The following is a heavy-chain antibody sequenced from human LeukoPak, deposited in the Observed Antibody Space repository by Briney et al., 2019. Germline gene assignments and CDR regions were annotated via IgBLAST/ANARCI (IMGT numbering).Heavy chain of an antibody. D-gene: IGHD3-22*01. CDR2: INHSGST. V-gene: IGHV4-34*01. J-gene: IGHJ3*02. CDR3: ARDYYDSRGEAFDI. CDR1: GGSISSYY. Sequence: PSETLSLTCTVSGGSISSYYWSWIRQPPGKGLEWIGEINHSGSTNYNPSLKSRVTISVDTSKNQFSLKLNSVTAADTAVYYCARDYYDSRGEAFDIWGQGTMVTVSS.